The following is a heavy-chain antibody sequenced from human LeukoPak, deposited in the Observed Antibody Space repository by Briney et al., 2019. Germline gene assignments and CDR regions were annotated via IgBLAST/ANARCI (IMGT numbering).Heavy chain of an antibody. CDR2: INSDGSST. J-gene: IGHJ3*02. D-gene: IGHD1-26*01. CDR3: ARERLVGANDAFDI. Sequence: GGSLRLSCAASGFTFSRYWMDWVRHAPGKGLVWVSRINSDGSSTIYADSVKGRFTISRDNANNTLYLQMNSLRAEDTAVYYCARERLVGANDAFDIWGQGTMVTVPS. V-gene: IGHV3-74*01. CDR1: GFTFSRYW.